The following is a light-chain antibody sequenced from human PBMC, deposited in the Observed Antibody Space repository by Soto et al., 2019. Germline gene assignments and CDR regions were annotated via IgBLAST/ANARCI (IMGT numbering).Light chain of an antibody. Sequence: QSALTQPRSASGSPGQSVTISCTGTSSDVGLYNYVSWYQQHPGKAPKLIIYDVSKRPSGVPDRFSGSKSGNTASLTISGLQAEDEGEYFCCSYGGSYTPYVFGTGTKLTVL. CDR3: CSYGGSYTPYV. V-gene: IGLV2-11*01. J-gene: IGLJ1*01. CDR2: DVS. CDR1: SSDVGLYNY.